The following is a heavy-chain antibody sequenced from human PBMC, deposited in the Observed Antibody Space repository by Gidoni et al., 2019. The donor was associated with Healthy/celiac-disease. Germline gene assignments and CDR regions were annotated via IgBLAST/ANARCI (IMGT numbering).Heavy chain of an antibody. D-gene: IGHD6-13*01. J-gene: IGHJ6*02. Sequence: VQLVESGGGVVQPGRSLRLSCAASGFTFLSYAMHWVRQAPGKGLEWVAVISYDGSNKYYADSVKGRLTISRDNSKNTLYLQMNSLRAEDTAVYYCARDHQYRIAAAGPNYYYYYGMDVWGQGTTVTVSS. V-gene: IGHV3-30-3*01. CDR3: ARDHQYRIAAAGPNYYYYYGMDV. CDR2: ISYDGSNK. CDR1: GFTFLSYA.